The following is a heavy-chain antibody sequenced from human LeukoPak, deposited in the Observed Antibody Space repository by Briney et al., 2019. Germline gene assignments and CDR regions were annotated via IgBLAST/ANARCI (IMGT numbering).Heavy chain of an antibody. CDR1: GYTFTGCY. D-gene: IGHD5-18*01. CDR3: ARVSRPLWTEDSYGYTYAEYFQH. CDR2: INPNSGGT. J-gene: IGHJ1*01. V-gene: IGHV1-2*02. Sequence: ASVKVSCKASGYTFTGCYMHWVRQAPGQGLEWMGWINPNSGGTNYAQKFQGRVTMTRDTSISTAYMELSRLRSDDTAVYYCARVSRPLWTEDSYGYTYAEYFQHWGQGTLVTVSS.